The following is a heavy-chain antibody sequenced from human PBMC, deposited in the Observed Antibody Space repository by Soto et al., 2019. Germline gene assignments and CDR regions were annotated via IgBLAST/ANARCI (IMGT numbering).Heavy chain of an antibody. D-gene: IGHD3-3*01. Sequence: QVQLVESGGGVVQPGRSLRLSCAASGFTFSSYGVHWVRQAPGKGLEWVAVISYDGSNKYYADSVKGRFTISRDNSKNTLYLQMNSLRAEDTAVYYCAKDLLLRFLECPDYWGQGTLVTVSS. J-gene: IGHJ4*02. CDR2: ISYDGSNK. CDR3: AKDLLLRFLECPDY. CDR1: GFTFSSYG. V-gene: IGHV3-30*18.